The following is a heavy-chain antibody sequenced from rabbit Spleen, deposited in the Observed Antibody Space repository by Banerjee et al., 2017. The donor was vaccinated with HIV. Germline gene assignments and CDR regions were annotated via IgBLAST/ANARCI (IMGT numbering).Heavy chain of an antibody. Sequence: QSLEESGGDLVKPGASLTLTCTASGFRFSFNNDYVMCWVRQAPGKGLEWIACINSYTAKSVYATWAKGPFTISKTSSTTVTLQMNSLTAADTATYFCARDRADIGGDYGPYYFDLWGQGTLVTVS. J-gene: IGHJ4*01. CDR3: ARDRADIGGDYGPYYFDL. CDR1: GFRFSFNNDYV. V-gene: IGHV1S40*01. D-gene: IGHD2-1*01. CDR2: INSYTAKS.